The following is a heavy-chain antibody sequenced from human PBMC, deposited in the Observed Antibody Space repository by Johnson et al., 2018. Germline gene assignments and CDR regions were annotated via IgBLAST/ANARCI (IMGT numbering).Heavy chain of an antibody. V-gene: IGHV3-11*04. Sequence: QVQLVESGGGLVKPGGSLRLSCAASGFTFSDYYMNWIRQAPGKGLAWVSYISSSSNTIYYADSVKGRFTISRDNAKNSLYLQMNSLSAEDTAGYYWARGNGSGSPTWGDYYYYMDVWGKGTTVTVS. CDR3: ARGNGSGSPTWGDYYYYMDV. CDR1: GFTFSDYY. J-gene: IGHJ6*03. CDR2: ISSSSNTI. D-gene: IGHD3-10*01.